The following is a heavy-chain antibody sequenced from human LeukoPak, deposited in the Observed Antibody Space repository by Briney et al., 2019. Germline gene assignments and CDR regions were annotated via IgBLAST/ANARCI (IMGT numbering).Heavy chain of an antibody. V-gene: IGHV4-59*01. J-gene: IGHJ3*02. D-gene: IGHD1-26*01. CDR2: IDYSGST. CDR1: GGTISRYY. CDR3: ARDRRRDLLHAFDI. Sequence: SETLSLNCTVSGGTISRYYWSWIRQPPGKGLEWIAYIDYSGSTNYNPSLKSRLIISLDASKNQFSLKLSSVTAADTAVYYCARDRRRDLLHAFDIWGQGTMVTVSS.